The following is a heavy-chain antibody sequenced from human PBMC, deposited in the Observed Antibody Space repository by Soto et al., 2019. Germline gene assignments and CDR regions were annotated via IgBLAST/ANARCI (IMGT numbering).Heavy chain of an antibody. CDR1: GGTFSSYA. Sequence: QVQLVQSGAEVKKPGSSVKVSCKASGGTFSSYAISWVRQAPGQGLEWMGGIIPIFGTANYAQKFQGRVTIPADDSTSTAYMELSSLRSEDTAFYYCAQTLLRANSAHCSGGSCYPPLDSGVQGTLVTVSS. J-gene: IGHJ4*02. CDR2: IIPIFGTA. CDR3: AQTLLRANSAHCSGGSCYPPLDS. V-gene: IGHV1-69*01. D-gene: IGHD2-15*01.